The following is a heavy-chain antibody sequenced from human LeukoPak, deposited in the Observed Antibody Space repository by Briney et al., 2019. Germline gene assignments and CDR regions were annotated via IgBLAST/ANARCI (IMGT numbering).Heavy chain of an antibody. J-gene: IGHJ4*02. CDR1: GGSISTYY. V-gene: IGHV4-59*08. CDR2: IHYSGST. CDR3: ARQHSSAYYYFDY. D-gene: IGHD3-22*01. Sequence: SGTLSLTCTVSGGSISTYYWGWIRQPPGKGLEWIGYIHYSGSTNYNPSLKSRVTIAVDTSKNQFSLKLSSVTAADTAVYYCARQHSSAYYYFDYWGQGTLVTVSS.